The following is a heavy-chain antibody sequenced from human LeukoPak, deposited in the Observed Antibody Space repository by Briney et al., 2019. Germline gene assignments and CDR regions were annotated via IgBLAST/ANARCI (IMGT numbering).Heavy chain of an antibody. Sequence: GESLEFSGQASGSLFTTYWITWVRQPPGKGLEWTGRIDPTESSTDYSPSLQGHVTIPANKSTSTACLQWSSPKASDSAMYYCARRASPADYWGQGTLVTVSS. J-gene: IGHJ4*02. CDR1: GSLFTTYW. V-gene: IGHV5-10-1*01. CDR2: IDPTESST. D-gene: IGHD2-2*01. CDR3: ARRASPADY.